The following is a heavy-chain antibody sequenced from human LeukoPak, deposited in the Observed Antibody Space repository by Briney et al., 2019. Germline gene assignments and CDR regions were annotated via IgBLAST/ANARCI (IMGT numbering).Heavy chain of an antibody. CDR1: GFTFSSYA. CDR3: AKDRNDGYFDY. V-gene: IGHV3-23*01. Sequence: GASLRLSCAASGFTFSSYAMSWVRQAPGRGLEWVSAISGSGGSKYYADSVKGRFTISRDNSKNTLYLQMNSLRAEYTAVYYCAKDRNDGYFDYWGQGTMVTVSS. CDR2: ISGSGGSK. J-gene: IGHJ4*02.